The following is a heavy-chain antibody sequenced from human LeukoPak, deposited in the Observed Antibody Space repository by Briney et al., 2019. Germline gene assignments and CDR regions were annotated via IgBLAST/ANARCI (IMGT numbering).Heavy chain of an antibody. CDR3: TRAARSGCSATSCNSWFDP. CDR2: VNSDGTNT. D-gene: IGHD2-2*01. J-gene: IGHJ5*02. CDR1: GFAFSSYW. V-gene: IGHV3-74*01. Sequence: GGSLRLSCAASGFAFSSYWMYWVRQAPGKGLVWVSRVNSDGTNTCYADSVKGRFTISRDNAKNTLYLQMNSLRAEDTAVYYCTRAARSGCSATSCNSWFDPWGQGTLVTVSS.